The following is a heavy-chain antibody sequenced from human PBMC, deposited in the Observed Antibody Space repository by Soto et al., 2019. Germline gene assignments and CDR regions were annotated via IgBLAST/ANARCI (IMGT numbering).Heavy chain of an antibody. CDR2: IYPGDSDT. CDR3: ARLGQYDSSGYYAPFDY. D-gene: IGHD3-22*01. J-gene: IGHJ4*02. CDR1: GYSFTSYW. V-gene: IGHV5-51*01. Sequence: PGESLKISCKGSGYSFTSYWIGWVRQMPGKGLEWMGIIYPGDSDTRYSPSFQGQVTISADKSISTTYLQWSSLKASDTAMYYCARLGQYDSSGYYAPFDYWGQGPLATVSS.